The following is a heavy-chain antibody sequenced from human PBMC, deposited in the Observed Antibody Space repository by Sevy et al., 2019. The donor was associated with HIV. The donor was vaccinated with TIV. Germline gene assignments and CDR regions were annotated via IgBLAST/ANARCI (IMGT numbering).Heavy chain of an antibody. J-gene: IGHJ6*02. V-gene: IGHV3-7*03. Sequence: GGSLRLSCAASGFTFNSYWMSWVRQAPGKGLEWVANIKKDGSEKYHVDSVKGRFTISRDNAKNSLYLQMDSLRAEDTAVYYCARDCSSANCLWGMDVWGQGTTVTVSS. D-gene: IGHD2-2*01. CDR1: GFTFNSYW. CDR3: ARDCSSANCLWGMDV. CDR2: IKKDGSEK.